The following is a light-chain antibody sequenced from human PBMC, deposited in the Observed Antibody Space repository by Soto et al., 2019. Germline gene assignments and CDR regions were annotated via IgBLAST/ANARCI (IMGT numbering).Light chain of an antibody. CDR3: QQYGSSGP. CDR1: QSVSSSY. Sequence: EIVLTQSPGTLSVSPGERATLSCRASQSVSSSYLAWYQQTPGPAPRLLIYGASSRATGIPDRFSGSGSGTDFPPTTSRLETEDFAVYYCQQYGSSGPFGQGTRWIS. CDR2: GAS. J-gene: IGKJ1*01. V-gene: IGKV3-20*01.